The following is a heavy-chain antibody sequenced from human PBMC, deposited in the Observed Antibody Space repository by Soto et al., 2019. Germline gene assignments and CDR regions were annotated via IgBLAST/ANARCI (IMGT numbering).Heavy chain of an antibody. Sequence: QVQLVQSGAEVKKPGSSVKVSCKASGGIFSSYAISWVRQAPGQGLEWMGGIIPTFGSANYAHKVQGRVTITADESTSTGYMELSSLRSEDTAVYYCARDRSVSARCYYYSMDVWGQGTTVTVSS. CDR1: GGIFSSYA. CDR3: ARDRSVSARCYYYSMDV. V-gene: IGHV1-69*01. D-gene: IGHD6-6*01. J-gene: IGHJ6*02. CDR2: IIPTFGSA.